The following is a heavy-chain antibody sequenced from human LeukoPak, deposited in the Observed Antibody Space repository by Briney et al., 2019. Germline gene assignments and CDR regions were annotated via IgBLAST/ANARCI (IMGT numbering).Heavy chain of an antibody. J-gene: IGHJ6*04. CDR2: INPNSGGT. Sequence: ASVKVSCKASGYTFTAYYMHWVRQAPGQGLEWMGWINPNSGGTNCAQKFQGWVTMTRDTSISTAYMELSSLKSDDTAVYYCARSDYGSGNGLDVWGKGTTVTVSS. V-gene: IGHV1-2*04. CDR1: GYTFTAYY. CDR3: ARSDYGSGNGLDV. D-gene: IGHD3-10*01.